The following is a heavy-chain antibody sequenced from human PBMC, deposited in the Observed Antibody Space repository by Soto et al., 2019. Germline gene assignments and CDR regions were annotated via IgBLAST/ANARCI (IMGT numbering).Heavy chain of an antibody. CDR3: ASIYTIFGVADHDYYGLDV. J-gene: IGHJ6*02. Sequence: ASVKVSCKASGGTFSSYAISWVRQAPGQGLEWMGGIIPIFGTANYAQKFQGRVTITADKSTSTAYMELSSLRSEDTAVYYCASIYTIFGVADHDYYGLDVWGQGTRVTVSS. CDR1: GGTFSSYA. D-gene: IGHD3-3*01. V-gene: IGHV1-69*06. CDR2: IIPIFGTA.